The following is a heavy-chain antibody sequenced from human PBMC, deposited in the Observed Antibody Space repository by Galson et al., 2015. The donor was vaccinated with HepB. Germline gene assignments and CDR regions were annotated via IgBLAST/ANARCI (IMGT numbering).Heavy chain of an antibody. CDR2: IYYSGST. CDR3: ARGYTSGWYGTFDP. J-gene: IGHJ5*02. Sequence: ETLSLTCTVSGGSISRYYWSWIRQPPGKRLEWIGFIYYSGSTNYNPSLKSRVTISVDTSKNQLSLKLTSVTAADTAVYYCARGYTSGWYGTFDPWGQGTLVTVSS. V-gene: IGHV4-59*01. CDR1: GGSISRYY. D-gene: IGHD6-13*01.